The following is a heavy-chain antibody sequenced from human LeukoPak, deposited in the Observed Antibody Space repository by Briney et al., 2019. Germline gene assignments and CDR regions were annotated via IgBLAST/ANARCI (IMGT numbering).Heavy chain of an antibody. CDR1: GGSISTYY. CDR3: ARGYYYDSSGYYFYDY. D-gene: IGHD3-22*01. V-gene: IGHV4-59*01. J-gene: IGHJ4*02. Sequence: SETLSLTCTVSGGSISTYYWTWIRQPPGKGLEWIGCIYYSGSTKYNPSLKSRVTISVDTSKNQFSLKLKSVTAADTAVYYCARGYYYDSSGYYFYDYWGQGTLVTVSS. CDR2: IYYSGST.